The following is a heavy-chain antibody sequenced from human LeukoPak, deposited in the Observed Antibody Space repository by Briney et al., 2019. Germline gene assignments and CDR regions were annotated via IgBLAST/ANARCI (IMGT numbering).Heavy chain of an antibody. CDR2: INHSGST. Sequence: AAETLSLTCAVYGGSFRGYYWSWIRQPPGKGLEWIGEINHSGSTNYNPSLKSRVTISLDTSMKKFSLKLNSVTAADTAVYYCASTERCSTACPLVYWGQGTLVTVSS. V-gene: IGHV4-34*01. D-gene: IGHD2-2*01. J-gene: IGHJ4*02. CDR3: ASTERCSTACPLVY. CDR1: GGSFRGYY.